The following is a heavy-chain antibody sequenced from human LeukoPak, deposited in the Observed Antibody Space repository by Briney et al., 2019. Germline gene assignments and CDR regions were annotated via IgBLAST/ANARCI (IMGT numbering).Heavy chain of an antibody. J-gene: IGHJ4*02. V-gene: IGHV4-30-2*01. D-gene: IGHD2-15*01. CDR2: IYHSGST. Sequence: SETLSLTCTVSGGSIGAYYWSWIRQPPGKGLEWIGYIYHSGSTYYNPSLKSRVTISVDRSKNQFSLKLSSVTAADTAVYYCARASCSGGSCYHTDYWGQGTLVTVSS. CDR1: GGSIGAYY. CDR3: ARASCSGGSCYHTDY.